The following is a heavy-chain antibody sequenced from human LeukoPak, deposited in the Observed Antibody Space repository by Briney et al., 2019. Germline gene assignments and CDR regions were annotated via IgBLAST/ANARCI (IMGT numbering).Heavy chain of an antibody. CDR3: ATVDNWGSRGY. J-gene: IGHJ4*02. CDR2: FDPEDGET. Sequence: ASVKVSCKVSGYTLTELSMHWVRQAPGKGLEWMGGFDPEDGETIYEQKFKGRVTMTEDTSTDTAYMEMSRLRSQDTAVYYCATVDNWGSRGYWGKGTLVTVSS. CDR1: GYTLTELS. D-gene: IGHD7-27*01. V-gene: IGHV1-24*01.